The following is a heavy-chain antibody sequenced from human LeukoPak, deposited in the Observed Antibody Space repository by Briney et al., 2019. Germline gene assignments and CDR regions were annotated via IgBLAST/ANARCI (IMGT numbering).Heavy chain of an antibody. D-gene: IGHD3-10*01. Sequence: AGGSLRLSCAASGFTFSDHYMDWVRQAPGKGLEWVSRTRNKANSYTTEYAASVKGRFTISRDDSKNSLYLQMNSLKTEDTAVYYCARARLLWFGEFYGMDVWGQGTTVTVSS. J-gene: IGHJ6*02. CDR1: GFTFSDHY. V-gene: IGHV3-72*01. CDR2: TRNKANSYTT. CDR3: ARARLLWFGEFYGMDV.